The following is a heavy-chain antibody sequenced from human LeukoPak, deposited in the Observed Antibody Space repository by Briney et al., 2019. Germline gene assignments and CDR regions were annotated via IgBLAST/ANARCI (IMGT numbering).Heavy chain of an antibody. Sequence: PSETLSLTCTVSGGSISSGSYYWSWIRQPAGKGLEWIGRIYTSGSTNYNPSLKSRVTISVDTSKNQFSLKLSSVTAADKAVYYCARDFGSSWYGWFDPWGQGTLVTVSS. CDR2: IYTSGST. D-gene: IGHD6-13*01. CDR1: GGSISSGSYY. V-gene: IGHV4-61*02. J-gene: IGHJ5*02. CDR3: ARDFGSSWYGWFDP.